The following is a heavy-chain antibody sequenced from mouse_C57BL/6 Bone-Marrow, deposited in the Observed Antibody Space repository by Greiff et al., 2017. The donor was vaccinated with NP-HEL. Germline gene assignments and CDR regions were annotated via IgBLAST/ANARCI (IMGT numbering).Heavy chain of an antibody. CDR3: ARGGPDYGSSYWYFDV. CDR1: GYTFTSYG. CDR2: IYPRSGNT. D-gene: IGHD1-1*01. V-gene: IGHV1-81*01. Sequence: QVQLQQPGAELVKPGASVKLSCKASGYTFTSYGISWVKQRTGQGLEWIGEIYPRSGNTYYNEKFKGKATLTADKSSSTAYMELRSLTSEDSAVYFCARGGPDYGSSYWYFDVWGTGTTVTVSS. J-gene: IGHJ1*03.